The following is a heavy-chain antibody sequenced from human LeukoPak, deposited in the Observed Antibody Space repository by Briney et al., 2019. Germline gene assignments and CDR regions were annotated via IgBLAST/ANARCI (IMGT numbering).Heavy chain of an antibody. J-gene: IGHJ5*02. CDR3: VPYSNYEGWFDP. V-gene: IGHV3-21*01. CDR2: ISSSSSYI. Sequence: KPGGSLRLSCAASGFTFSSYSMNWVRQAPGKGLEWVSSISSSSSYIYYADSVKGRFTISRDNAKNSLYLQMNSLRAEDTAVYCCVPYSNYEGWFDPWGQGTLVTVSS. CDR1: GFTFSSYS. D-gene: IGHD4-11*01.